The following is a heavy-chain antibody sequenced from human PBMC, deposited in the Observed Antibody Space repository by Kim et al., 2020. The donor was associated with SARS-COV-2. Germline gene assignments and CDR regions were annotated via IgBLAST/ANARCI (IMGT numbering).Heavy chain of an antibody. CDR2: MYNTENI. CDR1: GDSVNNPTYY. CDR3: ARNWGYLGSGDPHFDY. J-gene: IGHJ4*02. Sequence: SETLSLTSTVSGDSVNNPTYYWSWIRQPPGKGLEWIGYMYNTENIKYNPSLKGRVTMSVDTSKNQFSLRLTSVTAADTAVYYCARNWGYLGSGDPHFDYWGQGTLVTVSS. D-gene: IGHD3-10*01. V-gene: IGHV4-61*01.